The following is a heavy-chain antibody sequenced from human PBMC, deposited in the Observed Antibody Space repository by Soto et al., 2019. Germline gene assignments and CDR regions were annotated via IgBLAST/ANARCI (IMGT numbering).Heavy chain of an antibody. CDR2: IIPIFGTA. CDR1: GGTFSSYA. V-gene: IGHV1-69*13. J-gene: IGHJ6*02. Sequence: SVKVSCKASGGTFSSYAISWVRQAPGQGLEWMGGIIPIFGTANYAQKFQGRVTITADESTSTAYMELSSLRSEDTAVYYCASSGTTVTTYYYYYGMDVWGQGTTVTVSS. CDR3: ASSGTTVTTYYYYYGMDV. D-gene: IGHD4-4*01.